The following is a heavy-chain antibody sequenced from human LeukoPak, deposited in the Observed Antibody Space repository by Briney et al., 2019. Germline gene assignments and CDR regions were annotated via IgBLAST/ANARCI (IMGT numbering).Heavy chain of an antibody. J-gene: IGHJ6*02. V-gene: IGHV3-21*01. CDR1: GFTFSSHT. CDR2: ISSSSSYI. CDR3: ARPSRQGPYYYYYYAMDV. Sequence: GGSLRLSCAASGFTFSSHTMNWVRQAPGKGLEWVSSISSSSSYIYYADSVKGRFTISRDNAENSLYLQMNSLRAEDTAVYYCARPSRQGPYYYYYYAMDVWSQGTTVTVSS.